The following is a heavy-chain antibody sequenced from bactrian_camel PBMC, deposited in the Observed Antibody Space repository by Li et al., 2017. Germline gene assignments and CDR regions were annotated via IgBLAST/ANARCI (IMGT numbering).Heavy chain of an antibody. J-gene: IGHJ6*01. CDR1: GYISSSYC. V-gene: IGHV3S31*01. Sequence: VQLVESGGGSVQAGGSLRLSCAASGYISSSYCMAWFRQEPGKEREGVASIFRGSRQRDTFYADSVKGRFAISTDNAQNRVYLQMDSLHPEDTAMYYCASRGKADCNTAWVVGDFHYWGQGTQVTVS. CDR2: IFRGSRQRDT. CDR3: ASRGKADCNTAWVVGDFHY. D-gene: IGHD1*01.